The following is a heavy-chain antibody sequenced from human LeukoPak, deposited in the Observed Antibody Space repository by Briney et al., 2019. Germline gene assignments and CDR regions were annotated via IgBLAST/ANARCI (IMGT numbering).Heavy chain of an antibody. CDR1: GFTFSSYW. Sequence: GGSLRLSCAASGFTFSSYWMSWVRQAPGKGLEWVANIKQDGSEKYYVDSVKGRFTISRDNAKNSLYLQMNSLRAEDTAVYYCASLIAVAVFPLLDAFDIWGRGTMVTVS. V-gene: IGHV3-7*01. CDR3: ASLIAVAVFPLLDAFDI. J-gene: IGHJ3*02. D-gene: IGHD6-19*01. CDR2: IKQDGSEK.